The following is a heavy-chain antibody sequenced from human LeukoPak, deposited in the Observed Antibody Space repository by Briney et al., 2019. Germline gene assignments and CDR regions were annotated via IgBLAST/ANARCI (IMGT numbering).Heavy chain of an antibody. CDR3: ARIYCSSTSCYYYYGMDV. CDR2: IYYSGST. J-gene: IGHJ6*02. D-gene: IGHD2-2*01. CDR1: GGSVSSGSYY. V-gene: IGHV4-61*01. Sequence: PSETLSLTCTVSGGSVSSGSYYWSWIRQPPGKGLEWIGYIYYSGSTNYNPSLKSRVTISVDTSKNQFSLKLSPVTAADTAVYYCARIYCSSTSCYYYYGMDVWGQGTTVTVSS.